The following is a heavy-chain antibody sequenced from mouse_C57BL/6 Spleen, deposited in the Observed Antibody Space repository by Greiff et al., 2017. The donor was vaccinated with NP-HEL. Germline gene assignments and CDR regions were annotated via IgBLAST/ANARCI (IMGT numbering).Heavy chain of an antibody. D-gene: IGHD1-1*01. CDR2: ISSGSSTI. Sequence: EVQLMESGGGLVKPGGSLKLSCAASGFTFSDYGMHWVRQAPEKGLEWVAYISSGSSTIYYADTVKGRFTISRDNATNTLFLQMTSLRSEDTAMYYCTLGSSSWFAYWGQGTLVTVSA. CDR3: TLGSSSWFAY. J-gene: IGHJ3*01. CDR1: GFTFSDYG. V-gene: IGHV5-17*01.